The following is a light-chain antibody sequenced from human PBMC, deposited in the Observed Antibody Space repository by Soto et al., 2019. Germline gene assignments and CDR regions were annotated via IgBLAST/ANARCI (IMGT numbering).Light chain of an antibody. J-gene: IGKJ4*01. Sequence: DIQMTQSPSFVSASVGDRDTITCRASQDISSWLVWYQQKPGKAPKLLIHATSGLQSGVPSRFSGSGSGTDFTLTISNLQSEDFATYYCQQANSFPLTFGGGTKVDIK. V-gene: IGKV1-12*01. CDR3: QQANSFPLT. CDR1: QDISSW. CDR2: ATS.